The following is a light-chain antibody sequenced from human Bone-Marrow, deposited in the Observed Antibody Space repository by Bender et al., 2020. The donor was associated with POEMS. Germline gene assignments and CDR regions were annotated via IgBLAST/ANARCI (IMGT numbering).Light chain of an antibody. Sequence: QIVLTQSPSASASLGASIKLTCTLSSSHSGYAIAWHQQKTAKGPRYLMKVNSDGTYKKGEGIPDRFSGSGSGTDRYLTISGLQSGDEADYHCQSWGPGIQVFGGGTKLTVL. CDR2: VNSDGTY. J-gene: IGLJ3*02. CDR3: QSWGPGIQV. CDR1: SSHSGYA. V-gene: IGLV4-69*01.